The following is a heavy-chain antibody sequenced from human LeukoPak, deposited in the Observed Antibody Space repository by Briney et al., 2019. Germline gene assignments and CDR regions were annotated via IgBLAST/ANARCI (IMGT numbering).Heavy chain of an antibody. D-gene: IGHD6-19*01. CDR2: ISWNSGSI. CDR1: GFTFDDYA. V-gene: IGHV3-9*01. CDR3: ARGIGSGWYLD. Sequence: GGSLRLSCAASGFTFDDYAMHWVRQAPGKGLEWVSGISWNSGSIGYADSVKGRFTISRDNAKNTLYLQMNSLRAVDTAVYYCARGIGSGWYLDWGQGTLVTVSS. J-gene: IGHJ4*02.